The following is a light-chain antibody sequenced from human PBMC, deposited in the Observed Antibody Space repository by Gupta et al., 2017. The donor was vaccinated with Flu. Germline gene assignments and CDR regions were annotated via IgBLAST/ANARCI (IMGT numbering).Light chain of an antibody. J-gene: IGLJ3*02. V-gene: IGLV1-47*01. CDR2: GNN. Sequence: RLTISTSTSSSNGGRNYVYWYQHLPGQAPILLMYGNNKRHSGVPDRFSGSNSATTASLTITGLHAEDEADYYCSAYTDYLARSVFGGGTKFTVL. CDR3: SAYTDYLARSV. CDR1: SSNGGRNY.